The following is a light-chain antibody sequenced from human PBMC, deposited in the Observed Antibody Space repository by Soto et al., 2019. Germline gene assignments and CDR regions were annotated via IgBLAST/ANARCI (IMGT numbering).Light chain of an antibody. CDR3: QQYNSYLWT. CDR2: KAS. Sequence: DIQMTQSPSTLSGSVGDRVTITCRASQSISSWLAWYQQKPGKAPKLLIYKASSLESGVPSRFSGSGSGTEFTLTISSLQPDDFATYYCQQYNSYLWTFGQGTKVDIK. J-gene: IGKJ1*01. CDR1: QSISSW. V-gene: IGKV1-5*03.